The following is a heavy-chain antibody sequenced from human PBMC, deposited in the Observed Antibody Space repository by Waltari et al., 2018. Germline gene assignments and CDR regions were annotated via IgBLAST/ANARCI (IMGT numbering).Heavy chain of an antibody. J-gene: IGHJ4*02. CDR2: INHSGTT. CDR1: GGSFSGYY. Sequence: QVQLQQWGAGLLKPSATLSLTCAVYGGSFSGYYWSWIRQPPGKGLEWIGEINHSGTTSYNPSLKSRVTISADTSKNQFSLKVSSVTAADTAVYYCARLDSNHAKVDYWGQGTLVTVSS. CDR3: ARLDSNHAKVDY. D-gene: IGHD1-1*01. V-gene: IGHV4-34*01.